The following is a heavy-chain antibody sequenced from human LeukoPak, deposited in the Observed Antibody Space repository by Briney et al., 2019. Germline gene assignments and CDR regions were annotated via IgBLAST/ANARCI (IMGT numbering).Heavy chain of an antibody. J-gene: IGHJ4*02. CDR1: GFTFNTFW. CDR3: ARGDGTSSGLYFHY. CDR2: IHQEGRTK. D-gene: IGHD6-6*01. V-gene: IGHV3-7*01. Sequence: GESLRLSCATSGFTFNTFWMTWLRQAPGKGLEWVANIHQEGRTKYYADSVKGRFTISRDNANNALNLQINSLRAEDTALYYCARGDGTSSGLYFHYWGQGTLVTVSS.